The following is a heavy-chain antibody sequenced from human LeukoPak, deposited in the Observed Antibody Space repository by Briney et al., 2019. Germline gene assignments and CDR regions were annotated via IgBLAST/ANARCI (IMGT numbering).Heavy chain of an antibody. CDR1: GYSFTDYW. Sequence: GESLKISCKGSGYSFTDYWIGWVRQMPGKGLEWMGIFYPGDSDTRYSPSFQGHVTISADKSISTAFLQWSSLQASDTAMYYCARHNRDTSQQTRNLDYWGQGTLVTVSS. J-gene: IGHJ4*02. CDR2: FYPGDSDT. D-gene: IGHD2-2*01. CDR3: ARHNRDTSQQTRNLDY. V-gene: IGHV5-51*01.